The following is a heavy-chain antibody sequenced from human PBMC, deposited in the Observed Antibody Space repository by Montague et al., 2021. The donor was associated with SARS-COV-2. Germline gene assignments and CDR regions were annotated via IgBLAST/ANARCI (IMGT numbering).Heavy chain of an antibody. CDR3: ARSYYDILTNYYDAFDI. D-gene: IGHD3-9*01. Sequence: PALVKPTQTLTLTCTLSGFSLSTSGMRACWIRQPPGKALEWLARXXWXXXXFXSTSLKTRLTISKDTSKNHVVLTMTNMDPVDTATYYCARSYYDILTNYYDAFDIWGQGTMVTVSS. J-gene: IGHJ3*02. CDR2: XXWXXXX. CDR1: GFSLSTSGMR. V-gene: IGHV2-70*04.